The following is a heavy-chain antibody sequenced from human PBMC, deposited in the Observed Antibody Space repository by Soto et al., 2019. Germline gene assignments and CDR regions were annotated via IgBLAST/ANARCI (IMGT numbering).Heavy chain of an antibody. CDR2: ISAHNGNT. D-gene: IGHD1-1*01. Sequence: QVHLVQSGAEVKKPGASVKVSCKGSGYAFTTYGITWVRQAPGQGLEWMGWISAHNGNTNYAHKLQGRVTVTRDTSTSTAYMELMSLRSDDTAVYYCARGRYGDYWGQGALVSVSS. J-gene: IGHJ4*02. CDR3: ARGRYGDY. V-gene: IGHV1-18*01. CDR1: GYAFTTYG.